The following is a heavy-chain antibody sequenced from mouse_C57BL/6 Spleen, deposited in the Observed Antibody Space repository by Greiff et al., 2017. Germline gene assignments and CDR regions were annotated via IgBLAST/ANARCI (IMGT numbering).Heavy chain of an antibody. J-gene: IGHJ1*03. CDR2: IYPSDSET. CDR3: ARPRITTVVADCYFDV. V-gene: IGHV1-61*01. CDR1: GYTFTSYW. D-gene: IGHD1-1*01. Sequence: QVQLQQPGAELVRPGSSVKLSCKASGYTFTSYWMDWVKQRPGQGLEWIGNIYPSDSETHYNQKFKDKATLTVDKSSSTAYMQLSSLTSEDSAVFYCARPRITTVVADCYFDVWGTGTTVTVSS.